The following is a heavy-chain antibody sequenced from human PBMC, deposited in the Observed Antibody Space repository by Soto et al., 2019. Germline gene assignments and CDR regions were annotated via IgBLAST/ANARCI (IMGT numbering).Heavy chain of an antibody. V-gene: IGHV4-59*01. D-gene: IGHD2-2*01. CDR3: ARVPDY. J-gene: IGHJ4*02. Sequence: SETLSLTCSVSGGSISDYYWSWIRQPPGKGPEWIAFISSSGRTDSNPSLSGRVTTSIDTPKNEISLRLTSVTAADTAVYYCARVPDYWGQGTLVTVS. CDR1: GGSISDYY. CDR2: ISSSGRT.